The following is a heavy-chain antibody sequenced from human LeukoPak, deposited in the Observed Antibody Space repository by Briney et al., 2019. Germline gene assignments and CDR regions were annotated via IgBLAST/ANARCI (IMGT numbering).Heavy chain of an antibody. V-gene: IGHV4-30-4*01. D-gene: IGHD3-22*01. CDR2: IYYSGST. Sequence: SETLSLTCTVSGGSISSGDYYWSWIRQPPGKGLEWIGYIYYSGSTYYNPSLKSRVTISVDTSKNQFSLKLSSVTAADTAVYYCARISFYYDSSGYPPPFNYWGQGTLATVSS. CDR3: ARISFYYDSSGYPPPFNY. J-gene: IGHJ4*02. CDR1: GGSISSGDYY.